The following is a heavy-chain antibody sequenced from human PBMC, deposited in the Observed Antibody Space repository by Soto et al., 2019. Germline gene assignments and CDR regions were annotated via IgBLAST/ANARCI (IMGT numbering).Heavy chain of an antibody. CDR3: ARDALPTPSSSHHHNWFDP. CDR2: ISYDGSNK. V-gene: IGHV3-30-3*01. CDR1: GFTFSSYA. D-gene: IGHD6-6*01. J-gene: IGHJ5*02. Sequence: GSLRLSCAASGFTFSSYAMHWVRQAPGKGLEWVAVISYDGSNKYYADSVKGRFTISRDNSKNTLYLQMNSLRAEDTAVYYCARDALPTPSSSHHHNWFDPWGQGTLVTVSS.